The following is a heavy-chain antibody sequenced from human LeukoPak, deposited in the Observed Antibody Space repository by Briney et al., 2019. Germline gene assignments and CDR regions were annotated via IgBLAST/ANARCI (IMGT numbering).Heavy chain of an antibody. CDR3: ARTAKSFRYCSSTSCHLERNWFDP. J-gene: IGHJ5*02. CDR2: IIPIFGTA. V-gene: IGHV1-69*01. Sequence: SVKVSCKASGGTFSSYAISWVRQAPGQGLEWMGGIIPIFGTANYAQKFQGRVTITADESTSTAYMELSSLRSEDTAVYYCARTAKSFRYCSSTSCHLERNWFDPWAREPWSPSPQ. D-gene: IGHD2-2*01. CDR1: GGTFSSYA.